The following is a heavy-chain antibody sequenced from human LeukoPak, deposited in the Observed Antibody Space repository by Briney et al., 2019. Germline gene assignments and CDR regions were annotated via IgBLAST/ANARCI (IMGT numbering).Heavy chain of an antibody. CDR3: AKGIDSSGYYPFDY. CDR2: ISGIRSNT. CDR1: GFTFSSYA. Sequence: GGSLRLSCAASGFTFSSYAMSWVRQAPGKGLEWVSAISGIRSNTYYADSVKGRFTIPRDISKNTLYLQMNSLRAEDTAVYYCAKGIDSSGYYPFDYWGQGALVTVSS. J-gene: IGHJ4*02. V-gene: IGHV3-23*01. D-gene: IGHD3-22*01.